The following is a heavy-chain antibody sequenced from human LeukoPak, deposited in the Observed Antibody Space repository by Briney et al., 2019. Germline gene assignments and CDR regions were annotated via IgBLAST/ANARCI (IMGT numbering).Heavy chain of an antibody. CDR3: ARAYVSGRGAFDI. Sequence: PGRSLRLSCAASGFTFSRSAVHWVRQAPGKGLERVAVISHDGSNTDYTDSVKGRFTISRDNSKNTLYLQMNSLRDEDTAAYYCARAYVSGRGAFDIWGQGTMVAVSS. CDR1: GFTFSRSA. J-gene: IGHJ3*02. D-gene: IGHD3-10*01. CDR2: ISHDGSNT. V-gene: IGHV3-30*03.